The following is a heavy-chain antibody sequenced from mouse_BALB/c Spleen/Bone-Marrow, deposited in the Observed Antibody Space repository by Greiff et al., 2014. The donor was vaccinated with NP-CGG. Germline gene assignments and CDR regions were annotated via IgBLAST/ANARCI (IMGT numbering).Heavy chain of an antibody. J-gene: IGHJ1*01. D-gene: IGHD2-2*01. CDR2: IHPSDSET. CDR3: ARGGDDGWYLDV. CDR1: DYSFTSYW. Sequence: QVQLQQSGAELVRPGASVKLSCRASDYSFTSYWVNWVKQRPGQGLEWIGTIHPSDSETRLNQKFKDKATLTVDKSSRTASMQLSSPTAEDAAVYYGARGGDDGWYLDVGGEGPTVTVSS. V-gene: IGHV1S82*01.